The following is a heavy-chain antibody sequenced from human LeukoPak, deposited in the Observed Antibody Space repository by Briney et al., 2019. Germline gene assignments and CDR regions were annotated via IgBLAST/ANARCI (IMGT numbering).Heavy chain of an antibody. V-gene: IGHV3-21*01. CDR2: ISSSSSYI. J-gene: IGHJ4*02. CDR3: ARDQRGYSGYEIDY. Sequence: GGSLRLSCAASGFTFSSYSMNWVRQAPGKGLEWVSSISSSSSYIYYADSVKDRYTISRDNAKNSLYLQMNSLRAEDTAVYYCARDQRGYSGYEIDYWGQGTLVTVSS. D-gene: IGHD5-12*01. CDR1: GFTFSSYS.